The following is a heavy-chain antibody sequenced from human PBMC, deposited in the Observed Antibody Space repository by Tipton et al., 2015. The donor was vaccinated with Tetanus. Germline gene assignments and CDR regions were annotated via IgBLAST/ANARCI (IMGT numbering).Heavy chain of an antibody. V-gene: IGHV5-51*01. D-gene: IGHD2-15*01. J-gene: IGHJ2*01. CDR1: GYSFNIYW. CDR2: IYPGDSDA. CDR3: ARRRSAVLSGGYHWYFDL. Sequence: QLVQSGAEVKKPGESLKISCSGSGYSFNIYWLAWVRQMPGKGLEWMGIIYPGDSDATYNPSFQGQVTISADKSISTAYLQWTSLKPSDTAMYYCARRRSAVLSGGYHWYFDLWGRGTLITVSS.